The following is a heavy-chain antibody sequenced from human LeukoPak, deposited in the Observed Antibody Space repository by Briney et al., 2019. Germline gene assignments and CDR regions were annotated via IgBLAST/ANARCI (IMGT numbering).Heavy chain of an antibody. V-gene: IGHV1-8*01. J-gene: IGHJ6*03. CDR1: GYTFTSYD. CDR3: ARGGIAARRRGYYYYYMDV. CDR2: MNPNSGNT. Sequence: GASVKVSCKASGYTFTSYDINWVRQATGQGLEWMGWMNPNSGNTGYARKFQGRVTMTRNTSISTAYMELSSLRSEDTAVYYCARGGIAARRRGYYYYYMDVWGKGTTVTVSS. D-gene: IGHD6-6*01.